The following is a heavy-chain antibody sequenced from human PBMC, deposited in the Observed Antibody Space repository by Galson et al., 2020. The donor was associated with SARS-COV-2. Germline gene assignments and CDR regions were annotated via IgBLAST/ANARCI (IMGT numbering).Heavy chain of an antibody. D-gene: IGHD3-10*01. J-gene: IGHJ1*01. CDR3: AKTGPGDFEYFHH. CDR2: ISGNGIST. V-gene: IGHV3-23*01. Sequence: GGSLRLSCAASGFPFSNYAMAWVRQAPGKGLVLVSTISGNGISTDYADSLKGRFTISRDNSRNTLYLQMNSLRAEDTARYYCAKTGPGDFEYFHHWGQGTLVTVSS. CDR1: GFPFSNYA.